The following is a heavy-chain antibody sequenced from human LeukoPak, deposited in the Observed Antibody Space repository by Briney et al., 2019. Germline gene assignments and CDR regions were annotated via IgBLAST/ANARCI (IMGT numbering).Heavy chain of an antibody. Sequence: GRSLRLSCAASGFTFSSFGMHWVRQALGKGLEWVAVIWNDGSHEYYADSEKGRFTISRDNSRNTVYLQMNSLRAEDTAVYYCAKDATEYGDSHFDCWGQGSLVTVSS. CDR2: IWNDGSHE. CDR3: AKDATEYGDSHFDC. CDR1: GFTFSSFG. V-gene: IGHV3-33*06. D-gene: IGHD4-17*01. J-gene: IGHJ4*02.